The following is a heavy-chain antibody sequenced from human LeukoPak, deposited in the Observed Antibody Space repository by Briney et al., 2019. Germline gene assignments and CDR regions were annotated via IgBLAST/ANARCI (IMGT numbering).Heavy chain of an antibody. D-gene: IGHD6-19*01. CDR3: ARENIAVAGTGNWFDP. CDR1: GGSISSGGYS. V-gene: IGHV4-30-2*01. CDR2: IYHSGST. Sequence: SETLSLTCAVSGGSISSGGYSWSWIRQPPGKGLEWIGYIYHSGSTYYNPSLKSRVTISVDRSKNQFSLKPSSVTAADTAVYYCARENIAVAGTGNWFDPWGQGTLVTVSS. J-gene: IGHJ5*02.